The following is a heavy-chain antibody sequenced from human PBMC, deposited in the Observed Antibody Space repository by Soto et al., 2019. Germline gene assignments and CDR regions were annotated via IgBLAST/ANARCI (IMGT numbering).Heavy chain of an antibody. CDR2: IYYSGST. Sequence: QVQLQESGPDLVKPSETLSLTCTVSGGSISSYYWSWIRQPPGKGLEWIGYIYYSGSTNYNPSLKSRVTISVDTSKNQFSLKLSSVTAADTAVYYCARHRLQQWLLVEFDYWGQGTLVTVSS. D-gene: IGHD6-19*01. CDR1: GGSISSYY. J-gene: IGHJ4*02. V-gene: IGHV4-59*08. CDR3: ARHRLQQWLLVEFDY.